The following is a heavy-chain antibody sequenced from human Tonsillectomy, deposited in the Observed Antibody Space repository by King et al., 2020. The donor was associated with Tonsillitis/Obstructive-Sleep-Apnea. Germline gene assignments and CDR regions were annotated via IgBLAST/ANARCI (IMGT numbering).Heavy chain of an antibody. CDR3: ASAFPSVAHGGGAFDI. CDR2: IYYSGST. D-gene: IGHD6-19*01. J-gene: IGHJ3*02. CDR1: GGSISSYY. V-gene: IGHV4-59*01. Sequence: VQLQESGPGLVKPSETLSLTCTVSGGSISSYYWSWIRQPPGKGLEWIGYIYYSGSTNYNPSLKSRVTISVDTSKNQFSLKLSSVTAADTAVYYCASAFPSVAHGGGAFDIWGQGTMVTVSS.